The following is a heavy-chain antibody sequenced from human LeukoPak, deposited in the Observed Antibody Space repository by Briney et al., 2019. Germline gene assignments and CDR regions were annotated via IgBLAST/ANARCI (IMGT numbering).Heavy chain of an antibody. V-gene: IGHV3-30*18. CDR2: ISYDGSNK. CDR3: AKDGPHVDTAMVYYFDY. D-gene: IGHD5-18*01. CDR1: GFTFSSYG. J-gene: IGHJ4*02. Sequence: GRSLRLSCAASGFTFSSYGMHWVRQAPGKGLEWVAVISYDGSNKYYADSVKGRFTISRDNSKNTLYLQMNSLRAEDTAVYYCAKDGPHVDTAMVYYFDYWGQGTLVTVSS.